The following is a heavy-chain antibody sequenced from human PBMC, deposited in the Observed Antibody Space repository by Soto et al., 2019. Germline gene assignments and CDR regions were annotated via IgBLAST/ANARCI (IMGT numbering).Heavy chain of an antibody. Sequence: QLQLQESGPGLVKPSETLSLTCTVSGGSISSSSYYWGWIRQPPGKGLEWIGSIYYSGSTYYNPSRQSRGTISGDTSKNQFSLKLSSVTAADTAVYYCASVEMATILWGQGTLVTVSS. D-gene: IGHD5-12*01. J-gene: IGHJ4*02. CDR1: GGSISSSSYY. CDR2: IYYSGST. V-gene: IGHV4-39*01. CDR3: ASVEMATIL.